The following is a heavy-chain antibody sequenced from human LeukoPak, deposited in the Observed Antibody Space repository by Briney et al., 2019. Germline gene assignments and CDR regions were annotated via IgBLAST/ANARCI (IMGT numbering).Heavy chain of an antibody. J-gene: IGHJ3*02. CDR1: GGSIGSSSYY. Sequence: SETLSLTCTVSGGSIGSSSYYWGWIRQPPGKGPEWIASIYFTGSTYYNPSLKSRVTISADTSKNQFSLRLTSVTAADTAVFYCAASFNHYDSKADVFDIWGQGTMVTVSS. CDR3: AASFNHYDSKADVFDI. D-gene: IGHD3-22*01. CDR2: IYFTGST. V-gene: IGHV4-39*01.